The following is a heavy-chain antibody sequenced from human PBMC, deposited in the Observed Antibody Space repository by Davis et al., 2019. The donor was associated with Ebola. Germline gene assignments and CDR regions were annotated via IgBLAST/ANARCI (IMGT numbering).Heavy chain of an antibody. CDR1: GFTFSGYA. CDR3: AKDGAGWFDP. V-gene: IGHV3-23*01. Sequence: GESLKISCAASGFTFSGYAMSWVRQAPGKGLEWVSAISGSGGSTYYADSVKGRFTISRDNSKNTLYLQMNSLRAEDTAVYYCAKDGAGWFDPWGQGTLVTVSS. J-gene: IGHJ5*02. CDR2: ISGSGGST. D-gene: IGHD3-16*01.